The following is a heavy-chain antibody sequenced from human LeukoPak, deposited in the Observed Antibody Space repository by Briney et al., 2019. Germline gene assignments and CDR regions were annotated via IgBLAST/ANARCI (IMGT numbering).Heavy chain of an antibody. J-gene: IGHJ4*02. CDR1: GYTFTSNY. Sequence: GASVKVSCTASGYTFTSNYIHWVRQAPGQGLEWMGMIYPRDGSTSYAQKFQGRVTVTRDTSTSTVHMELSGLRSEDTAVYYCARDQEGFDYWGQGTLVTASS. CDR2: IYPRDGST. CDR3: ARDQEGFDY. V-gene: IGHV1-46*01.